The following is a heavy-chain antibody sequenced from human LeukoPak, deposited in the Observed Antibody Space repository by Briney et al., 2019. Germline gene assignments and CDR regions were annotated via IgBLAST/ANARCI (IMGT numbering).Heavy chain of an antibody. CDR1: GYTFTGYY. CDR2: INPNSGGT. V-gene: IGHV1-2*02. CDR3: ARDLRDYGSGSYYPSDY. Sequence: ASVKVSCKASGYTFTGYYMHWVRQAPGQGLEWMGWINPNSGGTNYAQKFQGRVTMTRDMSISTAYMELSRLRSDDTAVYYCARDLRDYGSGSYYPSDYWGQGTLVTVSS. J-gene: IGHJ4*02. D-gene: IGHD3-10*01.